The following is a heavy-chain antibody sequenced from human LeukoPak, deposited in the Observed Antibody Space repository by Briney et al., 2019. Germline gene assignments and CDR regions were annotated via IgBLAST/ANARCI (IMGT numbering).Heavy chain of an antibody. V-gene: IGHV3-30*07. CDR3: AKRGIVIRAVIIVGFHKEAYYFDY. CDR1: GFTFINYA. CDR2: ISPDGSNA. Sequence: GTSLRLSCAASGFTFINYAFHWVRRAPGTGLEWVALISPDGSNAYYAESVKGRFTISRDNPKNTLYLQMNSLRAEDTAVYFCAKRGIVIRAVIIVGFHKEAYYFDYWGQGALVTVSS. J-gene: IGHJ4*02. D-gene: IGHD3-10*01.